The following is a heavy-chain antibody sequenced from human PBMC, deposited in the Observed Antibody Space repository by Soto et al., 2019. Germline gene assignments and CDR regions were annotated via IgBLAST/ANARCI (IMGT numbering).Heavy chain of an antibody. D-gene: IGHD6-13*01. V-gene: IGHV1-18*01. CDR3: ARAVGAAGMYNWFAP. CDR1: GYTFTSYG. Sequence: ASVKVSCKASGYTFTSYGISWVRQAPGQGLEWMGWISAYNGNTNYAQKLQGRVTMTTDTSTSTAYMELRSLRSDDTAVYYCARAVGAAGMYNWFAPWGQGTLVTVSS. CDR2: ISAYNGNT. J-gene: IGHJ5*02.